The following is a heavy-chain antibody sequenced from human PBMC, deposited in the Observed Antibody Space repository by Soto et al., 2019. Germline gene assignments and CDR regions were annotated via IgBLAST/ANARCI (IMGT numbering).Heavy chain of an antibody. D-gene: IGHD4-17*01. CDR1: GFTFSSYG. CDR2: ISYDGSNK. J-gene: IGHJ4*02. CDR3: AKAPDYGDPNFDY. Sequence: QVQLVESGGGVVQPGRSLRLSCAASGFTFSSYGMHWVRQAPGKGLEWVAVISYDGSNKYYADSVKGRFTISRDNSKNTLYLQMNSLRAEDTAVYYCAKAPDYGDPNFDYWGQGTLVTVSS. V-gene: IGHV3-30*18.